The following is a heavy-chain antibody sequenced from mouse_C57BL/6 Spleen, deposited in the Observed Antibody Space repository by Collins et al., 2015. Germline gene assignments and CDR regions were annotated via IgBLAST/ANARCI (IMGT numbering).Heavy chain of an antibody. CDR3: ARSSTVVDFDY. Sequence: EVKLVESGGGLVQPGGSLSLSCAASGFTFTDYYMSWVRQPPGKALEWLGFIRNKANSYTTEYSASVKGRFTISRDNSQSILYLQMNALRAEDSATYYCARSSTVVDFDYWGQGTTLTVSS. CDR2: IRNKANSYTT. CDR1: GFTFTDYY. D-gene: IGHD1-1*01. J-gene: IGHJ2*01. V-gene: IGHV7-3*01.